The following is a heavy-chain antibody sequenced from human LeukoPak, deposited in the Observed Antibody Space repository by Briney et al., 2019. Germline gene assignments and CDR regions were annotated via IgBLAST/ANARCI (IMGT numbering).Heavy chain of an antibody. CDR1: GFTFSSYG. V-gene: IGHV3-23*01. CDR2: ISGSGGST. CDR3: AREAGYCSGGSCYSWGFDY. D-gene: IGHD2-15*01. Sequence: GGSLRLSCAASGFTFSSYGMSWVRQAPGKGLEWVSAISGSGGSTYYADSVKGRFTISRDNSKNTLYLQMNSLRAEDTAVYYCAREAGYCSGGSCYSWGFDYWGQGILVTVSS. J-gene: IGHJ4*02.